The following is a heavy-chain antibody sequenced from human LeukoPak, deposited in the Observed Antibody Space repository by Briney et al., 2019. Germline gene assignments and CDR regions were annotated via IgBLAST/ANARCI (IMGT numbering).Heavy chain of an antibody. Sequence: ASVKVSCKASGYTFTGYYIHWVRQAPGQGLEWMGWINPNSGDTNYAQKFQGRVTMTRDTSISTAYMELSRLRSDDTAVYYCARLFPPGYYYDSSGYGYWGRGTLVTVSS. CDR1: GYTFTGYY. J-gene: IGHJ4*02. CDR3: ARLFPPGYYYDSSGYGY. V-gene: IGHV1-2*02. CDR2: INPNSGDT. D-gene: IGHD3-22*01.